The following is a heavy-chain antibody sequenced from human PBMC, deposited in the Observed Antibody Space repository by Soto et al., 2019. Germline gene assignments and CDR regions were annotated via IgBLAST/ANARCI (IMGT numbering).Heavy chain of an antibody. Sequence: QVQLQESGPGLVKPSETLSLTCTVSGGSVSSGSYYWSWIRQPPGKGLEWIGYIYYSGSTNYNPSLKSRVTISVDTSKNQFSLKLSSVTAADTAVYYCVSNCISTSCSVSNDYWGQGTLVTVSS. CDR3: VSNCISTSCSVSNDY. CDR1: GGSVSSGSYY. D-gene: IGHD2-2*01. CDR2: IYYSGST. V-gene: IGHV4-61*01. J-gene: IGHJ4*02.